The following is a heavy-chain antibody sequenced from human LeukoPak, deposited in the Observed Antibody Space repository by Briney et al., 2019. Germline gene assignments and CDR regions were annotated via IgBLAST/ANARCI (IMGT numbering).Heavy chain of an antibody. V-gene: IGHV4-39*07. Sequence: SETLSLTCSVSGGSISLSYYYWGWIRQPPGKALEWIGSVYYSGTTSYNPSLKNRVTISVDMSKNHFSLRLSSVTAADTAMYYCARVYTARYYYYMDVWGKGTTVTVSS. CDR2: VYYSGTT. CDR3: ARVYTARYYYYMDV. D-gene: IGHD5-18*01. CDR1: GGSISLSYYY. J-gene: IGHJ6*03.